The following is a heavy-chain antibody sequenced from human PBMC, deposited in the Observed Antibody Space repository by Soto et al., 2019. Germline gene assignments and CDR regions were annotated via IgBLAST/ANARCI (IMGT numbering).Heavy chain of an antibody. CDR3: ARDGGIAAAGYNWFDP. J-gene: IGHJ5*02. CDR1: GGSISSGGYY. V-gene: IGHV4-31*03. D-gene: IGHD6-13*01. Sequence: PSETLSLTCTVSGGSISSGGYYWSWIRQHPGKGLEWIGYIYYSGSTYYNPSLKSRVTISVDTSKNQFSLKLSSVTAADTAVYYCARDGGIAAAGYNWFDPWGQGTLVTVSS. CDR2: IYYSGST.